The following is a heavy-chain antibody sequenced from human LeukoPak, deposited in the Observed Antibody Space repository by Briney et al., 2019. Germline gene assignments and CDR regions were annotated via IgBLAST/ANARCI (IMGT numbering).Heavy chain of an antibody. CDR2: IKQDGSEK. CDR1: GFTFSSYW. D-gene: IGHD6-13*01. CDR3: ARESDSSPPWFDP. Sequence: PGGSLRLSCAASGFTFSSYWMSWVRQAPGKGLEWVANIKQDGSEKYYVDSVKGRFTISRDNAKNSLYLQMNSLRAEDTALYHCARESDSSPPWFDPWGQGTLVTVSS. V-gene: IGHV3-7*03. J-gene: IGHJ5*02.